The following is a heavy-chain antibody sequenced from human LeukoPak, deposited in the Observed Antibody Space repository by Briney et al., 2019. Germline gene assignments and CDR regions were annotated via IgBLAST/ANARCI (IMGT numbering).Heavy chain of an antibody. CDR2: IKTHNGNM. D-gene: IGHD6-13*01. J-gene: IGHJ4*02. V-gene: IGHV1-18*01. CDR1: GYNFDKFG. Sequence: GASVKGSCKASGYNFDKFGIAWVRQAPGQGLEWMGWIKTHNGNMKYAQQNQARVTMTTATSTSTVYMELRSLRSDDTAVYFCARDPPQHLKRYNYWGQGTQVTVSS. CDR3: ARDPPQHLKRYNY.